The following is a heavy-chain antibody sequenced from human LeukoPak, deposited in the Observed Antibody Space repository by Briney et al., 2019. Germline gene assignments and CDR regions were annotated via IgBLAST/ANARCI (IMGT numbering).Heavy chain of an antibody. J-gene: IGHJ3*02. CDR1: GFTFSSYA. Sequence: GGYLRLSCAASGFTFSSYAMHWVRQAPGKGLEWVANIKQDGSEKYYVDSVKGRFTISRDNAKNSLYLQMNSLRAEDTAVYYCARDQAGSYFDAAFDIWGQGTMVTVSS. CDR2: IKQDGSEK. V-gene: IGHV3-7*03. D-gene: IGHD1-26*01. CDR3: ARDQAGSYFDAAFDI.